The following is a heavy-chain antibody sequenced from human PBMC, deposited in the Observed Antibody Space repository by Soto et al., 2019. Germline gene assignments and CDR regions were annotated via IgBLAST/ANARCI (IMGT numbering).Heavy chain of an antibody. CDR3: ARLLGQAVLDV. J-gene: IGHJ6*02. CDR1: EDIFTSYW. V-gene: IGHV5-51*01. CDR2: IYPGDSDT. Sequence: GESLKISCNGSEDIFTSYWIGWVRQMPGKGLEWMGIIYPGDSDTRYSPSFQGQVTISADKSIRTAYLQWSSLKASDTAMYYCARLLGQAVLDVWGQGTTVTVSS. D-gene: IGHD6-19*01.